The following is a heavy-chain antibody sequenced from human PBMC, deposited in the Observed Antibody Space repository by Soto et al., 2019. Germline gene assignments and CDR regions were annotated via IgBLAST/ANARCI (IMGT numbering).Heavy chain of an antibody. D-gene: IGHD2-2*01. CDR1: EYSFTSYW. CDR2: IYPADSDT. Sequence: GESLKISCRGSEYSFTSYWIAWVRQMPGKGLEWMGIIYPADSDTRYSPSFQGQVTISADKSVSTAYLQWSSLKASDTAIYYCARRQGGYCSSTACMGWFDPWGQGXLVTV. CDR3: ARRQGGYCSSTACMGWFDP. V-gene: IGHV5-51*01. J-gene: IGHJ5*02.